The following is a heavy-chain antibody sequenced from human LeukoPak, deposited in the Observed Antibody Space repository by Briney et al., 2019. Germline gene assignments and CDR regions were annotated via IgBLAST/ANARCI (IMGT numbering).Heavy chain of an antibody. CDR3: ARANCGGDCQHSMYYFDF. D-gene: IGHD2-21*02. CDR1: GFTFSSYA. V-gene: IGHV3-30*04. J-gene: IGHJ4*02. CDR2: MSFGGTNK. Sequence: GSLRLSCAASGFTFSSYAMHWVRQAPRKGLECVAIMSFGGTNKYYADCVKGRFTVSRDNSKNTLHLQMNSLRAEDTAVYYCARANCGGDCQHSMYYFDFWGQGTLVTVST.